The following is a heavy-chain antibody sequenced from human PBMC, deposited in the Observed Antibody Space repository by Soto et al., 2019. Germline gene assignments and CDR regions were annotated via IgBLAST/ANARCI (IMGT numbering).Heavy chain of an antibody. CDR2: IIPIFGTA. Sequence: QVQLVQSGAEVKKPGSSVKVSCKASGGTFSSYAISWVRQAPGQGLEWMGGIIPIFGTANYAQKFQGRVTITADESTSTAYMELSSLRSEDTAVYYCPRDWVETVAIAASPGEKLDYYYGMDVWGQGTTVTVSS. V-gene: IGHV1-69*01. J-gene: IGHJ6*02. D-gene: IGHD6-6*01. CDR1: GGTFSSYA. CDR3: PRDWVETVAIAASPGEKLDYYYGMDV.